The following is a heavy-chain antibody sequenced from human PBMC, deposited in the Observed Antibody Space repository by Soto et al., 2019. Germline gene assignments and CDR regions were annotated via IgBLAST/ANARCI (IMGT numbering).Heavy chain of an antibody. CDR2: IYPGDSDT. D-gene: IGHD2-2*01. CDR1: GYSFTSYW. J-gene: IGHJ6*03. V-gene: IGHV5-51*01. Sequence: PGESLKISCKGSGYSFTSYWIGWVRQMPGKGLEWMGIIYPGDSDTRYSPSFQGQVTISAGKSISTAYLQWSSLKASDTAMYYCARLRYCSSTSCYAGYYYYYYMAVWGKGTTVTVSS. CDR3: ARLRYCSSTSCYAGYYYYYYMAV.